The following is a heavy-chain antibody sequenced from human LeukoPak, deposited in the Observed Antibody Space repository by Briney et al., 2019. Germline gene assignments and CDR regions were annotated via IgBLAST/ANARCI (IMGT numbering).Heavy chain of an antibody. Sequence: GGSLRLSCAASGFTFSSYSMNWVRQAPGKGLEWVSSISSSSSYIYYADSVKGRFTISRDNAKNSLYLQMNSLRAEDTAVYYCAREIAADDDAFDIWGQGTIVTVSS. J-gene: IGHJ3*02. CDR2: ISSSSSYI. CDR1: GFTFSSYS. V-gene: IGHV3-21*01. D-gene: IGHD6-13*01. CDR3: AREIAADDDAFDI.